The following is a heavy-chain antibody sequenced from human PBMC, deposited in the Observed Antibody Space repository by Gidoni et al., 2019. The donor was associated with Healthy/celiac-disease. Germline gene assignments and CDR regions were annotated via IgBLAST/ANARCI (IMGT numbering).Heavy chain of an antibody. V-gene: IGHV3-30*18. CDR2: ISYDGSNK. Sequence: QVQLVESGGGVVQPGRSLRLSCAASGFTFSSYGMHWVRQAPGKGLEWVAVISYDGSNKYYADSVKGRFTISRDNSKNTLYLQMNSLRAEDTAVYYCAKDLRSMVKYGMDVWGQGTTVTVSS. CDR3: AKDLRSMVKYGMDV. D-gene: IGHD3-10*01. J-gene: IGHJ6*02. CDR1: GFTFSSYG.